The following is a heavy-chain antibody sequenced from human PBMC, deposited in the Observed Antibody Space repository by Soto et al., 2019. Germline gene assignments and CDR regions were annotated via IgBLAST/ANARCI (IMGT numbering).Heavy chain of an antibody. CDR1: AGSITSGGYY. CDR3: ARVWGYSYGLASDI. V-gene: IGHV4-30-2*01. CDR2: IYRSGST. J-gene: IGHJ3*02. D-gene: IGHD5-18*01. Sequence: SETLSLTCTVSAGSITSGGYYWSWIRQHPGKGLEWIGYIYRSGSTYYNPSLKSRVSISVDRSKSQFSLKLSSVTAADTAVYYCARVWGYSYGLASDIWGQGTMVTVSS.